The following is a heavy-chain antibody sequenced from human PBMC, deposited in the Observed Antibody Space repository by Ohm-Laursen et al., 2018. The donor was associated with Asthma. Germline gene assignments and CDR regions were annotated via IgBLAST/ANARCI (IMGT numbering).Heavy chain of an antibody. V-gene: IGHV3-30-3*01. CDR3: ARDQWLPGRTNWFDP. Sequence: SLRLSCAASGFTFRSYAMHWVRQAPGKGLEWVAVGGSYYDGGLKYYADSVNGRFTVSRDDSKNTLYLQMNSLRPDDTAVYYCARDQWLPGRTNWFDPWGQGTLVTVSS. CDR2: GGSYYDGGLK. D-gene: IGHD3-10*01. J-gene: IGHJ5*02. CDR1: GFTFRSYA.